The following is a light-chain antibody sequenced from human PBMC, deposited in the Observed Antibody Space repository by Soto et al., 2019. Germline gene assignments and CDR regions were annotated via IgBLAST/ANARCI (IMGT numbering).Light chain of an antibody. J-gene: IGKJ5*01. CDR2: DAF. Sequence: EIVMTPSPAPPSFSPGERATPSFRASQSVSSYLAWYQQRPGQAPRLLIYDAFNRATGIPARFSGSGSGTDFTLTISSLEPEDSAVYYCQQRNVWPPVTFGQGTRLEIK. CDR3: QQRNVWPPVT. V-gene: IGKV3-11*01. CDR1: QSVSSY.